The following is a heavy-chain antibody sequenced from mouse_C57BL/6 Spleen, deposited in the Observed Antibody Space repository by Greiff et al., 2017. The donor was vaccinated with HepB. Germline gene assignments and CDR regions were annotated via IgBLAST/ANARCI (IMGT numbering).Heavy chain of an antibody. CDR1: GFNIKDDY. CDR3: TTYSSRGAY. Sequence: EVQLQQSGAELVRPGASVKLSCTASGFNIKDDYMHWVKQRPEQGLEWIGWIDPENGDTEYASKFQGKATITADTSSNTAYLQLRSLTSEDTAVYHCTTYSSRGAYWGQGTLVTVSA. CDR2: IDPENGDT. D-gene: IGHD2-5*01. J-gene: IGHJ3*01. V-gene: IGHV14-4*01.